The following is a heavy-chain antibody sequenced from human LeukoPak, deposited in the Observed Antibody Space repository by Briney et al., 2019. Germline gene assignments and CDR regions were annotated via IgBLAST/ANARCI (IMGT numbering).Heavy chain of an antibody. D-gene: IGHD1-1*01. CDR1: GFTFSNYG. CDR2: ISYDGSNK. V-gene: IGHV3-30*18. CDR3: AKDKGPLNYYFDY. Sequence: PGRSLRLSCAASGFTFSNYGMHWVRQAPGKGLEWVAVISYDGSNKYYADSVKGRFTISRDNSKNTLYLQMNSLRAEDTAVYYCAKDKGPLNYYFDYWGQGTLVTVSS. J-gene: IGHJ4*02.